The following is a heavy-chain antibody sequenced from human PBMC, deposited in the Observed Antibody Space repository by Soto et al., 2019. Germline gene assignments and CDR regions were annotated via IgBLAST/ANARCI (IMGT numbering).Heavy chain of an antibody. J-gene: IGHJ6*02. V-gene: IGHV4-30-2*01. CDR2: IYHTGTT. Sequence: SETLSLTCAVSGGSISTSDYSWSWIRQPPGRGLEWLGSIYHTGTTNYIPSLKNRLTMSLDKSKNQFSLDLTSVTDADTALYYCVRERSIFGVAPGGGVDVWGQGTTVTVSS. D-gene: IGHD3-3*01. CDR3: VRERSIFGVAPGGGVDV. CDR1: GGSISTSDYS.